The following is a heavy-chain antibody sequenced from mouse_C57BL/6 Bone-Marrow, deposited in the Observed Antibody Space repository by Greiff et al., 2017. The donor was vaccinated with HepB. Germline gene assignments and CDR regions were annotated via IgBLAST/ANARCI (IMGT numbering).Heavy chain of an antibody. Sequence: EVMLVESGGGLVKPGGSLKLSCAASGFTFSSYAMSWVRQTPEKRLEWVATISDGGSYTYYPDNVKGRFTISRDNAKNNLYLQMSHLKSEDTAMYYCARDLQLSLRGFAYWGQGTLVTVSA. V-gene: IGHV5-4*01. CDR2: ISDGGSYT. CDR1: GFTFSSYA. CDR3: ARDLQLSLRGFAY. J-gene: IGHJ3*01. D-gene: IGHD3-2*02.